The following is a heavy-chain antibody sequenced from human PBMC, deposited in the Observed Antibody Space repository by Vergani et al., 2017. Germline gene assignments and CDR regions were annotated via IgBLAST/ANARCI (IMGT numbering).Heavy chain of an antibody. CDR2: MYHSGST. CDR1: GGSMSGYY. J-gene: IGHJ5*02. Sequence: QVRLQESGPGLVKPSEPLSLTCSVSGGSMSGYYWSWIRQPPGKELEWIGYMYHSGSTNYNPSLETRVTISGDTSKNQFSLKRNSVTAADTAVYYCGRVADFYGLGSRLLDLWGQGILVTVSS. V-gene: IGHV4-59*01. CDR3: GRVADFYGLGSRLLDL. D-gene: IGHD3-10*01.